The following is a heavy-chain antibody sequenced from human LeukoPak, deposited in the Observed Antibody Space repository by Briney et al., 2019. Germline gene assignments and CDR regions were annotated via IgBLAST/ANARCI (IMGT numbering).Heavy chain of an antibody. V-gene: IGHV3-23*01. CDR2: ISGSGGSK. J-gene: IGHJ6*02. Sequence: GGSLRLSCAASGFTFSSYAMSWVRQAPGKGLEWVSAISGSGGSKYYADSVKGRFTISRDNAKNSLYLQMNSLRAEDTALYYCAKDLRDMVRASYYYGMDVWGQGTTVTVSS. CDR3: AKDLRDMVRASYYYGMDV. D-gene: IGHD3-10*01. CDR1: GFTFSSYA.